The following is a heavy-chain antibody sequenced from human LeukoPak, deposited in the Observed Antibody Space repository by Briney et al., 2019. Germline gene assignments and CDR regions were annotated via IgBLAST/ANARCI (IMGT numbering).Heavy chain of an antibody. CDR2: INPSGGST. D-gene: IGHD2/OR15-2a*01. J-gene: IGHJ6*02. V-gene: IGHV1-46*01. CDR3: ARVSTFDYYYYGMDV. Sequence: EASVKVSCKASGYTFTSYGISWVRQAPGQGLEWMGIINPSGGSTSYAQKFQGRVTMTRDTSTSTVYMELSSLRSEDTAVYYCARVSTFDYYYYGMDVWGQGTTVTVSS. CDR1: GYTFTSYG.